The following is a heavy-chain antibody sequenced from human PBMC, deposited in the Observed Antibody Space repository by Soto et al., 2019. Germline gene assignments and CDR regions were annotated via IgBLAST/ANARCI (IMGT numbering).Heavy chain of an antibody. J-gene: IGHJ4*02. CDR2: IYYSGST. Sequence: SDTLSVTCTVSGVTLSSSSYYLGWLRQPPGKGLEWIGSIYYSGSTYYNPSLKSRVTISVDTSKNQFSLKLSSVTAADTAVYYCARVFAYCGGDCSNYIDYWGQGTLVTVSS. CDR3: ARVFAYCGGDCSNYIDY. V-gene: IGHV4-39*01. D-gene: IGHD2-21*02. CDR1: GVTLSSSSYY.